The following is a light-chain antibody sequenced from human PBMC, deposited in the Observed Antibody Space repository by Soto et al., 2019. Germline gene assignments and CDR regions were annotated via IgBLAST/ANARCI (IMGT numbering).Light chain of an antibody. CDR3: QQYDSSPIT. CDR2: GAS. V-gene: IGKV3-20*01. J-gene: IGKJ5*01. Sequence: EIVLTQSPGTLSLSPGERATLSCRVSQSVTSNYLAWYSQKPGQAPRLLIYGASSRVTGIPDRFSGSGSGTDFTLTISRLEPEDFSIYYCQQYDSSPITFGQETRLEIK. CDR1: QSVTSNY.